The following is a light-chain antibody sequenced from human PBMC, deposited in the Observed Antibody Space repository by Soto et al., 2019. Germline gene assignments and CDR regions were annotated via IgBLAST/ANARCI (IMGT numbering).Light chain of an antibody. J-gene: IGLJ1*01. CDR1: SSNIGSNT. CDR3: AAWDDSLNGYV. Sequence: QSALTQPPSASGTPGQRVTISCSGSSSNIGSNTVNWYQQLPGTAPKLLIYSNSQRPSGVPDRFSGSKSGTSASLAISGFQSEDEADYYCAAWDDSLNGYVFGTGTKVTVL. CDR2: SNS. V-gene: IGLV1-44*01.